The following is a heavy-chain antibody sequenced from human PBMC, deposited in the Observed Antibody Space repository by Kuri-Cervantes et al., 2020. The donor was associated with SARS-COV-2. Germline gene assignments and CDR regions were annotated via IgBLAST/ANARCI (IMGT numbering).Heavy chain of an antibody. D-gene: IGHD2-2*01. J-gene: IGHJ3*01. CDR1: GGTFSSYA. Sequence: SVKVSCKASGGTFSSYAISWVRQAPGQGLEWMGGIIPILGIANYAQKFQGRVTITADKSTSTAYMELRSLRSDDTAVYYCARDPEMGYCSSTSCYEYSYDAFDVWGQGTRVTVSS. CDR3: ARDPEMGYCSSTSCYEYSYDAFDV. CDR2: IIPILGIA. V-gene: IGHV1-69*10.